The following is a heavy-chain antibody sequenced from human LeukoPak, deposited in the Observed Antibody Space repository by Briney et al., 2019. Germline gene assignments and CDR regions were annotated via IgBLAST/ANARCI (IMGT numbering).Heavy chain of an antibody. V-gene: IGHV3-74*01. CDR3: ARVSYYGSGSPNWFDP. J-gene: IGHJ5*02. D-gene: IGHD3-10*01. Sequence: GGSLRLSCAASGFTFSSYWMHWVRQAPGKGLVWVSRINTDGSSTSYADSVKGRFTISRDNAKNTLYLQMNSLRAEDTAVYYCARVSYYGSGSPNWFDPWGQGTLVTVSS. CDR1: GFTFSSYW. CDR2: INTDGSST.